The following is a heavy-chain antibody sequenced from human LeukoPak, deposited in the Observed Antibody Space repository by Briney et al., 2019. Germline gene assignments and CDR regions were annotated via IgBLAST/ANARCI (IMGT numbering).Heavy chain of an antibody. CDR2: IRYDGSNK. Sequence: GRSLRLSCAASGFTFSSYGMHWVRQAPGKGLEWVAFIRYDGSNKYYAASVKGRFTISRDNSKNTLYLQMNSLRAEDTAVYYCAKDPYCSSTSCYGEFDYWGQGTLVTVSS. CDR3: AKDPYCSSTSCYGEFDY. J-gene: IGHJ4*02. D-gene: IGHD2-2*01. CDR1: GFTFSSYG. V-gene: IGHV3-30*02.